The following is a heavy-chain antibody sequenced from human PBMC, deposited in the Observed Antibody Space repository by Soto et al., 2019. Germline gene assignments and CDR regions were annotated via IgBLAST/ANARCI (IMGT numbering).Heavy chain of an antibody. CDR3: ARESRYCSGGSCYFRTGIDY. J-gene: IGHJ4*02. D-gene: IGHD2-15*01. Sequence: GASVKVSCKASGGTFSSYAISWVRQAPGQGLEWMGGIIPIFGTANYAQKFQGRVTITADESTSTAYMELSSLRSEDTAVYYCARESRYCSGGSCYFRTGIDYWGQGTLVTV. CDR2: IIPIFGTA. CDR1: GGTFSSYA. V-gene: IGHV1-69*13.